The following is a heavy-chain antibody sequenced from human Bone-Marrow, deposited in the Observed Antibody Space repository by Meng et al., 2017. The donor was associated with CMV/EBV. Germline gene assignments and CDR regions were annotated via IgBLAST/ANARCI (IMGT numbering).Heavy chain of an antibody. CDR2: IYYSGST. J-gene: IGHJ3*02. CDR1: GGSVSSGSYY. Sequence: SETLSLTCTVSGGSVSSGSYYWSWIRQPPGKGLEWIGYIYYSGSTNYNPSLKSRVTISVDTSKNQFSLKLTSVTAADTAVYYCARHLRAYDTSGYYFTGDAFDIWGQGTRVTVSS. V-gene: IGHV4-61*01. CDR3: ARHLRAYDTSGYYFTGDAFDI. D-gene: IGHD3-22*01.